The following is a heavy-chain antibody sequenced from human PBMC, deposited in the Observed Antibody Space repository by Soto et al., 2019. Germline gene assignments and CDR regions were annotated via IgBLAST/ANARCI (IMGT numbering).Heavy chain of an antibody. V-gene: IGHV3-23*01. D-gene: IGHD3-16*01. Sequence: GGSLRLSCAASGFPFSSYAMSWVRQAPGKGLEWVSAISSSGGSIDYTDSVKGRFTISRDNSKNTLYLQMNGLRAEDTAVYYCAKEGARPPGYYYYYYYMDVWGKGTTVTVSS. CDR2: ISSSGGSI. J-gene: IGHJ6*03. CDR1: GFPFSSYA. CDR3: AKEGARPPGYYYYYYYMDV.